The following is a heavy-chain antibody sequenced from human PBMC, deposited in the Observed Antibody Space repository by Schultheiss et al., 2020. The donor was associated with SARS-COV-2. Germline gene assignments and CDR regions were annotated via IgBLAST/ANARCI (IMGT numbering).Heavy chain of an antibody. J-gene: IGHJ6*02. CDR3: ARDRYSSPRLWYYGMDV. Sequence: GGSLRLSCAASGFTFSKFGMHWVRQAPGKGLEWVAVISYDGSNKYYADSVKGRFTISRDNSKNTLYLQMNSLRAEDTAVYYCARDRYSSPRLWYYGMDVWGQGTTVTVSS. CDR2: ISYDGSNK. V-gene: IGHV3-30*03. D-gene: IGHD6-13*01. CDR1: GFTFSKFG.